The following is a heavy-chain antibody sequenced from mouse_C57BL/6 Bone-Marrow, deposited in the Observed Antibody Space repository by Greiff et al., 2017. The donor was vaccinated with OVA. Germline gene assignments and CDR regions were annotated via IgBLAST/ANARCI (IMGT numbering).Heavy chain of an antibody. D-gene: IGHD2-4*01. V-gene: IGHV10-1*01. CDR2: IRSKSNNYAT. CDR3: VRQYDYDEAWFAY. J-gene: IGHJ3*01. Sequence: EVQRVESGGGLVQPKGSLKLSCAASGFSFNTYAMNWVRQAPGKGLEWVARIRSKSNNYATYYADSVKDRFTISRDDSESMLYLQMNNLKTEDTAMYYCVRQYDYDEAWFAYWGQGTLVTVSA. CDR1: GFSFNTYA.